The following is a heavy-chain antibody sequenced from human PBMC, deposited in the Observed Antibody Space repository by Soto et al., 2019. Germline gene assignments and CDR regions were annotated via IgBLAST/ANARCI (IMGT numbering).Heavy chain of an antibody. Sequence: GSLRLSCAASRFTFSDYYMSWIRQAPGKGLEWVSYISSSGSTIYYADSVKGRFTISRDNAKNSLYLQMNSLRAEDTAVYYCARAAPGYYDFWSGYPWYYYGMDVWGQGTTVTVSS. V-gene: IGHV3-11*01. J-gene: IGHJ6*02. D-gene: IGHD3-3*01. CDR1: RFTFSDYY. CDR2: ISSSGSTI. CDR3: ARAAPGYYDFWSGYPWYYYGMDV.